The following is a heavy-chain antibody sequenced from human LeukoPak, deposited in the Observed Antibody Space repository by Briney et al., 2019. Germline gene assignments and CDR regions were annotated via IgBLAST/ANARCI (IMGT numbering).Heavy chain of an antibody. CDR1: GYTFSGSY. Sequence: ASVKVSCKASGYTFSGSYIHWVRQAPGQGLEWMGRINPNSGDTNYAQKFQGRVTMTRDTSISTAYMELSSLTSDDTAVYFCARSAEHCNNGVCFTDYYVDVWGKGTTVTVSS. D-gene: IGHD2-8*01. J-gene: IGHJ6*03. CDR2: INPNSGDT. CDR3: ARSAEHCNNGVCFTDYYVDV. V-gene: IGHV1-2*06.